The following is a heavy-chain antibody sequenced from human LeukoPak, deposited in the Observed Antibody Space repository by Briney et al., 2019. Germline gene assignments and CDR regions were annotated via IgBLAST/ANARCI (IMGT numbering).Heavy chain of an antibody. CDR2: IYYSGRT. Sequence: PSETLSLICSVSGDSVSRSDSYWDWIRQPPGKGLEWIGTIYYSGRTYYSPSLKSRVTMSVDPSNNQFSLNLRSVTAADTALYYCARRRYYDGSGYLEWGQGTLLSVSS. CDR1: GDSVSRSDSY. D-gene: IGHD3-22*01. V-gene: IGHV4-39*01. J-gene: IGHJ1*01. CDR3: ARRRYYDGSGYLE.